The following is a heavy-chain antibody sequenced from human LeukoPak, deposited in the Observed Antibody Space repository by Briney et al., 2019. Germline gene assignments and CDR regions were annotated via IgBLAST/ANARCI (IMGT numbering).Heavy chain of an antibody. J-gene: IGHJ1*01. CDR2: ISYDGSNK. CDR1: GFTFSSYG. V-gene: IGHV3-30*18. Sequence: PGGSLRLSCAASGFTFSSYGMHWVRQAPGKGLEWVAVISYDGSNKYYADSVKGRFTISRDNSKNTLYLQMNSLRPEDTAVYYYAKDRSSGWYSFQHWGQGTLVSVSS. D-gene: IGHD6-19*01. CDR3: AKDRSSGWYSFQH.